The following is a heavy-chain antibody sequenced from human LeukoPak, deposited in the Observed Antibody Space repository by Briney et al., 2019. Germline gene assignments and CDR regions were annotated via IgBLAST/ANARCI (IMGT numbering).Heavy chain of an antibody. CDR1: GGSISSYY. J-gene: IGHJ4*02. Sequence: PSETLSLTCTVSGGSISSYYWSWIRQPPGKGLDWIGYIYHTGTTNYNPSLKSRVTMSVDTSKNQFSLKLSSVTAPDTAVYYCARQNPAAEGQGLDHWGQGALVTVSS. CDR3: ARQNPAAEGQGLDH. D-gene: IGHD6-13*01. CDR2: IYHTGTT. V-gene: IGHV4-59*08.